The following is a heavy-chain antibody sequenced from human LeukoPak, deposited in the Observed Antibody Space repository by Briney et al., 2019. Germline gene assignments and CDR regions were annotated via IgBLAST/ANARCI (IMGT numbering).Heavy chain of an antibody. CDR3: AKASSPWELLSRQDY. V-gene: IGHV3-30*18. CDR1: RFTFSSYG. Sequence: SGGSLRLSCAASRFTFSSYGMHWVRQAPGKGLEWVAVISYDGSNKYYADSVKGRFTISRDNSKNTLYLQMNSLRAEDTAVYYCAKASSPWELLSRQDYWGQGTLVTVSS. J-gene: IGHJ4*02. D-gene: IGHD1-26*01. CDR2: ISYDGSNK.